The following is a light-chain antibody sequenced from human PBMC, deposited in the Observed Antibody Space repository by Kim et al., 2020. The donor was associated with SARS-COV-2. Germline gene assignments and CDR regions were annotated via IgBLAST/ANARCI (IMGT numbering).Light chain of an antibody. Sequence: SQGERANLSCRASQSVSSSLAWYQQKPGQAPRLHIYGASTRATGIPARFSGSGSGTEFTLTISSLQSEDFAVYYCQQYNNWPPFTFGPGTKVDIK. CDR2: GAS. J-gene: IGKJ3*01. CDR1: QSVSSS. CDR3: QQYNNWPPFT. V-gene: IGKV3-15*01.